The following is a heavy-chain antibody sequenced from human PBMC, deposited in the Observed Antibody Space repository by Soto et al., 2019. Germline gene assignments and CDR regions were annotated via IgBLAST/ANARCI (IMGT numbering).Heavy chain of an antibody. D-gene: IGHD2-21*01. CDR3: AASCVACGGFNYYGMDV. V-gene: IGHV4-59*06. CDR1: GGSISSYY. J-gene: IGHJ6*02. CDR2: IYYSGTT. Sequence: SETLSLTCTVSGGSISSYYWSWIRQHQGKGLEWIGYIYYSGTTYYNPSLKSRVTISVDTSKNQFSLKLSSVTAADTAVYYCAASCVACGGFNYYGMDVWGQGTTVTVSS.